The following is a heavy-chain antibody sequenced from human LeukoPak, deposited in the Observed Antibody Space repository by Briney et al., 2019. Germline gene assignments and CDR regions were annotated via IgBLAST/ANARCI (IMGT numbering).Heavy chain of an antibody. CDR1: GFTFDDYA. D-gene: IGHD4-17*01. V-gene: IGHV3-9*01. J-gene: IGHJ6*02. CDR3: AKGITRFGDYVSVDNPKVADYYGMDV. CDR2: ISWNSDSL. Sequence: GGSLRLSCAASGFTFDDYAMHWVRLVPGKGLEWVSGISWNSDSLVYADSVKGRFTISRDNAKNSLYLQMNSLRTEDTAFYYCAKGITRFGDYVSVDNPKVADYYGMDVWGQGTTVTVSS.